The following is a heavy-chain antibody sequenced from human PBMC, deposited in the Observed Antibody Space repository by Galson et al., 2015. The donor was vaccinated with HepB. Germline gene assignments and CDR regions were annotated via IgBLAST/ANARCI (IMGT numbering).Heavy chain of an antibody. Sequence: PALVKPTQTLTLTCTFSGFSLNTRGVGVGWIRQPPGKALEWLALMYWDADKRYSASLTSRLTITTDTAKTQVVLTMTNMDPVDTATYYCAHSPSMVQGLTQDYWGQGTLVTVSS. D-gene: IGHD3-10*01. CDR1: GFSLNTRGVG. V-gene: IGHV2-5*02. CDR3: AHSPSMVQGLTQDY. J-gene: IGHJ4*02. CDR2: MYWDADK.